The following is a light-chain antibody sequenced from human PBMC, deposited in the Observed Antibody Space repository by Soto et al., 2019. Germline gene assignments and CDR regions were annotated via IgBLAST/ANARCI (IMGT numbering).Light chain of an antibody. V-gene: IGLV1-40*01. CDR3: QSHDSSQSGPV. J-gene: IGLJ3*02. CDR2: GNS. Sequence: QSVLTQPPSVSGAPGQRVTISCTGSSSNIGAGYDVHWYQQLPGTAPKLLIYGNSNRPSGVPDRFSGSKSGTSASLAITGLQAEDEADYYCQSHDSSQSGPVFGGGTKLTVL. CDR1: SSNIGAGYD.